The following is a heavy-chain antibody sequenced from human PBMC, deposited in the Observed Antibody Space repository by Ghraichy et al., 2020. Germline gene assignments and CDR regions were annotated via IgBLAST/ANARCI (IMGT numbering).Heavy chain of an antibody. CDR1: GFTVSSNY. J-gene: IGHJ6*02. CDR3: ARDSPSGDYVGYYYYYGMDV. V-gene: IGHV3-53*01. D-gene: IGHD4-17*01. Sequence: GESLNISCAASGFTVSSNYMSWVRQAPGKGLEWVSVIYSGGSTYYADSVKGRFTISRDNSKNTLYLQMNSLRAEDTAVYYCARDSPSGDYVGYYYYYGMDVWGQGTTVTVSS. CDR2: IYSGGST.